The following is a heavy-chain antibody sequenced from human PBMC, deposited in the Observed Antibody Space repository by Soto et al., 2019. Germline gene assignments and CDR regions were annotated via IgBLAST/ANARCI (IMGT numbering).Heavy chain of an antibody. Sequence: GGSLRLSCAASGFTFTSYAMSWVRQAPGKGLEWVSAISGSGGSTYYADSVKGRFTISRDNSKNTLYLQMNSLRAEDTALYYCAKDHGVRGVTFDYWGQGTLVTVSS. J-gene: IGHJ4*02. V-gene: IGHV3-23*01. CDR1: GFTFTSYA. CDR2: ISGSGGST. CDR3: AKDHGVRGVTFDY. D-gene: IGHD3-10*01.